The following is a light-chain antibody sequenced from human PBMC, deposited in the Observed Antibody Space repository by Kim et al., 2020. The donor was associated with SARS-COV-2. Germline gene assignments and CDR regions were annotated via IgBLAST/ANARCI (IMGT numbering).Light chain of an antibody. CDR3: NSRDSSGNQVV. CDR1: SLRSYY. J-gene: IGLJ2*01. CDR2: GKN. V-gene: IGLV3-19*01. Sequence: ALGQTVSITCQGDSLRSYYASWYQQKPGQAPVLVIYGKNNRPSGIPDRFSGSSSGNTASLTITGAQAEDEADYYCNSRDSSGNQVVFGGGTKLTVL.